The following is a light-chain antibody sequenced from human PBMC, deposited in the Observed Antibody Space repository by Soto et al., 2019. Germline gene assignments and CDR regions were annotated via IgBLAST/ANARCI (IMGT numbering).Light chain of an antibody. V-gene: IGKV3-11*01. CDR2: DAS. J-gene: IGKJ4*01. CDR1: QSVSSY. CDR3: QQRSKWPPVT. Sequence: EIVLTQSPATLSLSPGERATLSCRASQSVSSYLAWYQQKPGQAPRLLIYDASNRATGIPARFSGSGSGTDFTLTISSLEPEDFAGYYCQQRSKWPPVTFGGGTKVEIK.